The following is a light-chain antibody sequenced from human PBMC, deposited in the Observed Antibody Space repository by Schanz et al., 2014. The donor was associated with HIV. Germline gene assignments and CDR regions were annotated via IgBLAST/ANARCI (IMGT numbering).Light chain of an antibody. CDR1: SSNIGTNT. Sequence: QSVLTQPPSASGTPGQRVTISCSGTSSNIGTNTVNWYQQLPGTAPKLLIYNNNQRPSGVPDRFSASKSGTAAYLAISGLQSEDEADYYCATWDDSLHGVFGGGTKLTVL. CDR3: ATWDDSLHGV. J-gene: IGLJ3*02. CDR2: NNN. V-gene: IGLV1-44*01.